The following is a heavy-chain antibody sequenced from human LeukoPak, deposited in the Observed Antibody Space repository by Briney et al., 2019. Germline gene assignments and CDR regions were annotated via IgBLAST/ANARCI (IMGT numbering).Heavy chain of an antibody. V-gene: IGHV3-11*01. CDR1: GFTFSDYY. Sequence: GGSLRLSCAASGFTFSDYYMSWVRQAPGKGLEWVSYISLSGNTVYYADSVKGRFTISRDNAKNSLYLQMNSLRAEDTAVYYCARDFTHTAVVIYYYGLDVWGQGTTVTVSS. CDR3: ARDFTHTAVVIYYYGLDV. D-gene: IGHD5-18*01. J-gene: IGHJ6*02. CDR2: ISLSGNTV.